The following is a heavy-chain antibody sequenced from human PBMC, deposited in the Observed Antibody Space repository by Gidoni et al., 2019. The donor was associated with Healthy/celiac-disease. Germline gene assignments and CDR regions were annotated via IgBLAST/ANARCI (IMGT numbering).Heavy chain of an antibody. Sequence: QVQLVESGGGVVQPGRSLRLSCAASGFTFSSYGMHWVRQAPGKGLEWVAVIWYDGSNKYYADSVKGRFTISRDNSKNTLYLQMNSLRAEDTAVYYCARAPRDYYDSSGYYSYWGQGTLVTVSS. CDR3: ARAPRDYYDSSGYYSY. V-gene: IGHV3-33*01. D-gene: IGHD3-22*01. CDR1: GFTFSSYG. J-gene: IGHJ4*02. CDR2: IWYDGSNK.